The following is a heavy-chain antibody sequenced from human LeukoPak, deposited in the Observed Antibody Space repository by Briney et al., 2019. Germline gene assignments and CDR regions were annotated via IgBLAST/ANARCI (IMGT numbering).Heavy chain of an antibody. CDR3: VKDHAESLLTTIITLPPGY. CDR1: AFTFSSYA. V-gene: IGHV3-23*01. D-gene: IGHD3-3*01. J-gene: IGHJ4*02. CDR2: ISSSSGTT. Sequence: GGSLRLSCAASAFTFSSYAMSWVRQAPGKELGWVSSISSSSGTTKYADSVKGRFTISRDNSQNTLYLQLNSLRAEDTAVYYCVKDHAESLLTTIITLPPGYWGQGTLVTVSS.